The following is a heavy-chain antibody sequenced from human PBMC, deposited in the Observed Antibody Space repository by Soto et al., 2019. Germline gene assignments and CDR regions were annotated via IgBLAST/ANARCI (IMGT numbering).Heavy chain of an antibody. V-gene: IGHV3-33*01. D-gene: IGHD6-25*01. CDR2: IWPDGSNR. J-gene: IGHJ6*02. CDR3: ARAAWYYYGMDV. CDR1: GFIFNTYG. Sequence: GGSLRLSCATSGFIFNTYGMHWVRQAPGKGLEWVAVIWPDGSNRYYADSVSGQFTISRDNSKNTLFLQMNSLSAEDTAVYYCARAAWYYYGMDVWGQGTTVTVSS.